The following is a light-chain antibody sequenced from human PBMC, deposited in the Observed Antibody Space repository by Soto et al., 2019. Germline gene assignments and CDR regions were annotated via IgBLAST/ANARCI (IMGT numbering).Light chain of an antibody. CDR2: TNS. V-gene: IGLV1-44*01. J-gene: IGLJ3*02. CDR3: AAWDDTLNGWV. CDR1: SSSIGSNT. Sequence: QSVLTQPPSASGTPGQRVTISCSGSSSSIGSNTVNWYHQLPGTAPNLLIYTNSHRPSGVPDRFSGSKSGTSASLAISDLQSEDEADYYCAAWDDTLNGWVFGGGTQLTVL.